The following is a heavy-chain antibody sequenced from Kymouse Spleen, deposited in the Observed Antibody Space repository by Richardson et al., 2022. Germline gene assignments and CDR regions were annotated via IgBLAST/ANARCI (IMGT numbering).Heavy chain of an antibody. CDR3: ARESYSSGWPLFDY. J-gene: IGHJ4*02. Sequence: EVQLVESGEGLVQPGGSLRLSCAASGFTFSSYAMHWVRQAPGKGLEYVSAISSNGGSTYYADSVKGRFTISRDNSKNTLYLQMGSLRAEDMAVYYCARESYSSGWPLFDYWGQGTLVTVSS. CDR1: GFTFSSYA. D-gene: IGHD6-19*01. CDR2: ISSNGGST. V-gene: IGHV3-64*02.